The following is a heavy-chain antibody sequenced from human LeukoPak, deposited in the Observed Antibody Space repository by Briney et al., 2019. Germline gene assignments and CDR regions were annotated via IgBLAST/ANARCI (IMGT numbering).Heavy chain of an antibody. CDR2: IKQDGSEK. Sequence: GGSLRLSCTASGFSFGDYVMSWFRQAPGKGLEWVANIKQDGSEKYYVDSVKGRFTISRDNAKNSLYLQMNSLRAEDTAVYYCARVAGEFDYWGQGTLVTVSS. D-gene: IGHD6-19*01. J-gene: IGHJ4*02. CDR3: ARVAGEFDY. CDR1: GFSFGDYV. V-gene: IGHV3-7*01.